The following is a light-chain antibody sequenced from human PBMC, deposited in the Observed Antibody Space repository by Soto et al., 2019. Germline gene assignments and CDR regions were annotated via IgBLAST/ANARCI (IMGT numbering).Light chain of an antibody. CDR2: DVS. CDR1: SSDVGGYNY. J-gene: IGLJ2*01. CDR3: SSYTSSSTLGV. Sequence: QSALTQPASVSGSPGQSITISCTGTSSDVGGYNYVSWYQQHPGKAPKLMIYDVSNRPSGVSNRFSGSNSGNTASLPISGLQAEDEADYYCSSYTSSSTLGVFGGGTKVTVL. V-gene: IGLV2-14*01.